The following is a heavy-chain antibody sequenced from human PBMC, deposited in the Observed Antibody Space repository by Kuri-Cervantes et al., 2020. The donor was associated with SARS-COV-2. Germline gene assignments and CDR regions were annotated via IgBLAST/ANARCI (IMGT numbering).Heavy chain of an antibody. J-gene: IGHJ4*02. D-gene: IGHD2-21*01. CDR1: GFTFSSYG. V-gene: IGHV3-30*03. Sequence: GESLKISCAASGFTFSSYGTHWVRQAPGKGLEWVAVISYDGSNKYYADSVKGRFTISRDNSKNTLYLQMNSLTTEDTAIYYCYCAPKEGFDSWGQGTLVTVSS. CDR2: ISYDGSNK. CDR3: YCAPKEGFDS.